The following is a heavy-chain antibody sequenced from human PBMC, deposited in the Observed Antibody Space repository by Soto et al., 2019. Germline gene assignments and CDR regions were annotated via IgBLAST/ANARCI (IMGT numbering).Heavy chain of an antibody. Sequence: EVHLLESGGALVQPGGSLTLSCAASGFSFSDYAMSWVRQAPGKGLEWVSSISRTGDSAYYADSVKGRFAISRDRSKNRLSMQMSILRCEASAVYNWASGPESSSCYHNWLASWGQGPLITVSS. V-gene: IGHV3-23*01. CDR2: ISRTGDSA. D-gene: IGHD3-22*01. CDR3: ASGPESSSCYHNWLAS. CDR1: GFSFSDYA. J-gene: IGHJ5*01.